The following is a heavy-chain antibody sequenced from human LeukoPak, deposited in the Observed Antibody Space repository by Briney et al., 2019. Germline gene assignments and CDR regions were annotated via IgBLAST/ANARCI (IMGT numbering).Heavy chain of an antibody. CDR3: ARGWELLLSDFDY. J-gene: IGHJ4*02. Sequence: SETQSLTCTVSGGSISSSSYYWGWIRQPPGKGLEWIGSIYYSGSTYYNPSLKSRVTISVDTSKNQFSLKLSSVTAADTAVYYCARGWELLLSDFDYWGQGTLVTVSS. V-gene: IGHV4-39*01. CDR2: IYYSGST. CDR1: GGSISSSSYY. D-gene: IGHD1-26*01.